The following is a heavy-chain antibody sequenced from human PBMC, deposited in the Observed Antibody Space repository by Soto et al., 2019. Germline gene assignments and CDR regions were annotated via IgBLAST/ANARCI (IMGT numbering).Heavy chain of an antibody. J-gene: IGHJ3*02. Sequence: SETLSLTCTVSGGSISSYYWSWVRQPPGKGLEWIGYIYYSGSTNYNPSLKSRVTISVDTSKNQFSLKLSSVTAADTAVYSCARVRSGYDHDAFDIWGQVTMVT. CDR3: ARVRSGYDHDAFDI. CDR2: IYYSGST. V-gene: IGHV4-59*01. CDR1: GGSISSYY. D-gene: IGHD5-12*01.